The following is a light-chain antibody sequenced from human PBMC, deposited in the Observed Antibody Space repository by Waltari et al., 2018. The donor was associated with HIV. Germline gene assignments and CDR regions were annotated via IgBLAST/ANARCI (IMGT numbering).Light chain of an antibody. CDR1: SSDVGGYNY. Sequence: QSALTQPASVSGSPGQSITISCTGTSSDVGGYNYVSWYQQHPGKAPKLIIYDVSNRPSGFSNRFSGSKSGNTASLTISGLQAEDEADYYCSSYTSSSNWVFGGGTKLTVL. J-gene: IGLJ3*02. CDR3: SSYTSSSNWV. CDR2: DVS. V-gene: IGLV2-14*03.